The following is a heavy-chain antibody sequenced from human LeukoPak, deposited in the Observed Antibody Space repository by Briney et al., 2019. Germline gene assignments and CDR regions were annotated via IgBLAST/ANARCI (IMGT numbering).Heavy chain of an antibody. CDR3: AKDLGIVVVPAAIAGFDY. V-gene: IGHV3-30*18. Sequence: PGRSLRLSCAASGFTFSTYGMHWVRQAPGKGLEWVAVKSYDGTNKYYADSVKGRFTISRDNSKNTLYLQMNSLRAEDTAVYYCAKDLGIVVVPAAIAGFDYWGQGTLVTVSS. J-gene: IGHJ4*02. D-gene: IGHD2-2*03. CDR1: GFTFSTYG. CDR2: KSYDGTNK.